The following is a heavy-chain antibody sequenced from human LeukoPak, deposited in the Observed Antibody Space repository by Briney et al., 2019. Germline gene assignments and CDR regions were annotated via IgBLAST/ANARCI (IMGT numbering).Heavy chain of an antibody. Sequence: GGSLRISCAASGFTFSSYAMSWVRPAPGKGLEWVSAISGSGGSTYYADSVKGWFTISRDNSKNTLYQQMNRLRAEDTAVYYCANDSVSGGGDFHPPFDYWGQGTLVTVAS. CDR1: GFTFSSYA. V-gene: IGHV3-23*01. CDR3: ANDSVSGGGDFHPPFDY. D-gene: IGHD2-21*02. CDR2: ISGSGGST. J-gene: IGHJ4*02.